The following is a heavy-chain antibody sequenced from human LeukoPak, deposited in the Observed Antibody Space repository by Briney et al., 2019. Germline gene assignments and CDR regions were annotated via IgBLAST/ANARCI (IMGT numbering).Heavy chain of an antibody. D-gene: IGHD2-2*03. V-gene: IGHV3-49*03. J-gene: IGHJ4*02. CDR3: TRDRGLDIVVVPAAPFDY. CDR2: IRSKAYGGTT. CDR1: GFTFGDYA. Sequence: QSGGSLGLSCTASGFTFGDYAMSWFRQAPGKGLEWVGFIRSKAYGGTTEYAASVKGRFTISRDDSKSIAYLQMNSLKTEDTAVYYCTRDRGLDIVVVPAAPFDYWGQGTLVTVSS.